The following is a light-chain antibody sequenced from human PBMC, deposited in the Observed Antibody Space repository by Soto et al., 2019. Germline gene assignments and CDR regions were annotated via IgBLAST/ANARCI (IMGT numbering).Light chain of an antibody. Sequence: DIQMTQTPSSLSASVEDRGTITCRASQSISSYLNWYQQKPGKAPKLLIYAASSLQSGVPSRSSGSGSGTDFTLTISSLQPEDFATYYCQQSYSTPWTFGQGTRWIS. CDR1: QSISSY. V-gene: IGKV1-39*01. CDR3: QQSYSTPWT. J-gene: IGKJ1*01. CDR2: AAS.